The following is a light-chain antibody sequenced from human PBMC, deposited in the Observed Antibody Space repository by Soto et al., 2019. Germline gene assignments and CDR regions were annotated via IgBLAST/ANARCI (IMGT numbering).Light chain of an antibody. CDR2: EVS. J-gene: IGLJ2*01. V-gene: IGLV2-8*01. CDR3: SSYAGSNVV. CDR1: TNDVGGYNY. Sequence: QSALTQPASVSGSPGQSITISCTGTTNDVGGYNYVSWYQQHPGKAPKLMIYEVSKRPSGVPDRFSGSKSGNTASLTVSGLQAEDEADYYCSSYAGSNVVFGGGTKLTVL.